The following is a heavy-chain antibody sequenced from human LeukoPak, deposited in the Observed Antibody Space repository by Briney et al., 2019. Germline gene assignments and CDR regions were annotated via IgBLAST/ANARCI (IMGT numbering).Heavy chain of an antibody. J-gene: IGHJ6*04. Sequence: PSETLSLTCAVSGGSISTNNWWTWVRQPPGKGLEWIGEINHSGSTNYNPSLKSRVTISVDTSKNQFSLKLSSVTAADTAVYYCAELGITMIGGVWGKGTTVTISS. V-gene: IGHV4-4*02. CDR1: GGSISTNNW. CDR3: AELGITMIGGV. D-gene: IGHD3-10*02. CDR2: INHSGST.